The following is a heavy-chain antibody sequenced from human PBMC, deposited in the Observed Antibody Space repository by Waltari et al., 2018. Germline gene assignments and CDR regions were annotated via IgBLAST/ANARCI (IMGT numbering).Heavy chain of an antibody. CDR2: INHSGST. CDR3: ARTRDSGSYVFDY. V-gene: IGHV4-34*01. Sequence: QVQLQQWGAGLLKPSEPLSLTCAVYGGSFSGYYWIWIRQPPGKGLEWIGEINHSGSTNYNPSLKSRVTISVDTSKTQFSLNLSSVTAADAAVYYCARTRDSGSYVFDYWGQGTLVTVSS. J-gene: IGHJ4*02. CDR1: GGSFSGYY. D-gene: IGHD1-26*01.